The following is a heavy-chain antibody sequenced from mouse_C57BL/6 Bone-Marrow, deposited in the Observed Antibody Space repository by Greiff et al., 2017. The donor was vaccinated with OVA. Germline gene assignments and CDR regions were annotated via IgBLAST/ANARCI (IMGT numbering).Heavy chain of an antibody. J-gene: IGHJ1*03. Sequence: EVKVVESGGGLVQSCRSLRLSCATTGFTFSGVYMWHFRQALGKGLLWIAASRNKANDYTTEYSASVKGRFIVSRDTSQSILYLQMNALRAEDTAIYYCARDNWDWYFDVWGTGTTVTVSS. CDR2: SRNKANDYTT. CDR3: ARDNWDWYFDV. V-gene: IGHV7-1*01. D-gene: IGHD4-1*01. CDR1: GFTFSGVY.